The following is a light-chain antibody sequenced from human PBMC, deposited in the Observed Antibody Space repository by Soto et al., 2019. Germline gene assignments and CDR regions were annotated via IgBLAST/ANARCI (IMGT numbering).Light chain of an antibody. V-gene: IGLV1-40*01. Sequence: QAVVTQPPSVSGAPGQRVTISCTGSSSNIGAGYEVRWYQQLPGTAPKLLIYGNSNRPSGVPDQFSGSKSGTSASLAITGLQAEDEADYYCQSYDSSLSGSVFGGGTKVTVL. CDR1: SSNIGAGYE. CDR2: GNS. J-gene: IGLJ2*01. CDR3: QSYDSSLSGSV.